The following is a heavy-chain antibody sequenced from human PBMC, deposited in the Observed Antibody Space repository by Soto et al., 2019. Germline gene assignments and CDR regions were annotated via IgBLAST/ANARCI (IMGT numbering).Heavy chain of an antibody. CDR2: INAGNGNT. CDR1: GYTFTSYA. J-gene: IGHJ6*02. CDR3: ARGDTAMAKYYYYGMDV. Sequence: QVQLVPSGAEVKKPGASVKVSCKASGYTFTSYAMHWVRQAPGQRLEWMGWINAGNGNTKYSQKFQGRVTITRDTTASTAYMELSSLRSEDTAVYYCARGDTAMAKYYYYGMDVWGQGTTVTVSS. V-gene: IGHV1-3*01. D-gene: IGHD5-18*01.